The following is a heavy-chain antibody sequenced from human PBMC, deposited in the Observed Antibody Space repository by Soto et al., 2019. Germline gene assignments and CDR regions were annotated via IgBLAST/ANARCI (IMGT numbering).Heavy chain of an antibody. Sequence: GGSLRLSCAASGFTFSSYAMSWVRQAPGKGLEWVSAISGSVGSTYYADSVKGRFTISRDNSKNTLYLQMNSLRAEDTAVYYCAKVGIAAASRGWFDPWGQGTLVTVSS. CDR3: AKVGIAAASRGWFDP. V-gene: IGHV3-23*01. D-gene: IGHD6-13*01. CDR1: GFTFSSYA. CDR2: ISGSVGST. J-gene: IGHJ5*02.